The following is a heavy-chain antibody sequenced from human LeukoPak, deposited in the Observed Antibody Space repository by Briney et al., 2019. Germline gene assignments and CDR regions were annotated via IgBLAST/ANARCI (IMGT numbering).Heavy chain of an antibody. D-gene: IGHD3-16*01. Sequence: PSETLSLTCAVYGGSFSGYYWSWIRQPPGKGLEWIGEINHSESTNYNPSLKSRVTISVDTSKNQFSLKLSSVTAADTAVYYCARAYDYVWGSQDAFDIWGQGTMVTVSS. CDR2: INHSEST. J-gene: IGHJ3*02. CDR1: GGSFSGYY. CDR3: ARAYDYVWGSQDAFDI. V-gene: IGHV4-34*01.